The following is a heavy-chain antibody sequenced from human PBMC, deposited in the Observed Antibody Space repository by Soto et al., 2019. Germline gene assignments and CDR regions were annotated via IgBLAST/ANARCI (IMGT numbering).Heavy chain of an antibody. D-gene: IGHD4-17*01. CDR1: GGTFRNHA. J-gene: IGHJ6*02. CDR3: AGRRGNTYGNGMNV. V-gene: IGHV1-69*01. Sequence: QLQLVQSASEMKRPGSSVSVACKASGGTFRNHAITWVRQAPGQGLEWMGGFIPFFDTAHYAQNFQDRVTIFADESTSTVFLELSSLKPEDTAVYFCAGRRGNTYGNGMNVWGLGTTVTVSS. CDR2: FIPFFDTA.